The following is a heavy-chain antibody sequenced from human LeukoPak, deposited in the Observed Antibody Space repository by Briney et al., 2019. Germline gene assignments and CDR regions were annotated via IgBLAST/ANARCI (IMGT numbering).Heavy chain of an antibody. D-gene: IGHD3-10*01. CDR3: ARDMGSYYNYYYYGMDV. V-gene: IGHV1-18*01. CDR1: GYTFTSYG. CDR2: ISAYNGNT. J-gene: IGHJ6*02. Sequence: ASVKVSCKASGYTFTSYGISWVRQAPGQGLEWMGWISAYNGNTNYAQKLQGRVTMTADTSTSTAYMELRSLRSDDTAVYYCARDMGSYYNYYYYGMDVWGQGTTVTVSS.